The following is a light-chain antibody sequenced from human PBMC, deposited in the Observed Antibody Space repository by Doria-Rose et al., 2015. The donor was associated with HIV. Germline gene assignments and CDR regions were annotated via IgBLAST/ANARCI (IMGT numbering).Light chain of an antibody. V-gene: IGKV1-39*01. CDR2: AAS. CDR3: QQSYSTPLT. J-gene: IGKJ4*01. CDR1: QSTGSF. Sequence: TQSPSSLSASVGDRATITCRASQSTGSFLNWYQQKPGKAPKLLIHAASSLHNGVPSRFSGSGSGTDFTLTISSLQPEDFATYFCQQSYSTPLTFGGGTKVETK.